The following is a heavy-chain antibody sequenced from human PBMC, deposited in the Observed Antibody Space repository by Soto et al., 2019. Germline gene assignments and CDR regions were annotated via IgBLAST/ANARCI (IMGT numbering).Heavy chain of an antibody. V-gene: IGHV1-69*12. CDR2: IIPIFDSA. CDR3: ARDDGSGWFFEAA. D-gene: IGHD6-19*01. Sequence: QVQLVQSGAEVKKPGSSVKVSCKASGGSISSFAISWVRQAPGQGLDWMGGIIPIFDSANYAQKFQGRVTLTADASTSTVYMALSSLRSEDTAVYYCARDDGSGWFFEAAWGQGTLVTVSS. J-gene: IGHJ5*02. CDR1: GGSISSFA.